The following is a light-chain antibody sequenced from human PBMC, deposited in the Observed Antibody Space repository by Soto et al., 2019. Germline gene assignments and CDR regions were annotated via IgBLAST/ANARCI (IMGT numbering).Light chain of an antibody. V-gene: IGLV2-14*01. Sequence: QSALTQPASVSGSPGQSITISCTGTSSDVGGYNYVSWYQQHPGRAPKLMIYDVSNRPSGVSIRFSGSKSGNTASLTISGLQAEDEADYYCSSYTSTSTLAIAGGTKLTVL. CDR2: DVS. CDR1: SSDVGGYNY. J-gene: IGLJ2*01. CDR3: SSYTSTSTLA.